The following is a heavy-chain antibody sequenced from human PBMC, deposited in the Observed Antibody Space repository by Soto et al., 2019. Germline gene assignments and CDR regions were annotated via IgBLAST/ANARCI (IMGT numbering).Heavy chain of an antibody. CDR1: GFSLSTSGEG. J-gene: IGHJ5*02. V-gene: IGHV2-5*02. CDR3: SHRRRLMVSWFDP. CDR2: IFWDDDK. Sequence: QITLKESGPTLVKPTQTLTLTCTFSGFSLSTSGEGVGWIRQPPGKALEWLALIFWDDDKCYRPSLKNRPSITKDPSKNHTVLTMTKMDPVHTATYCYSHRRRLMVSWFDPCGQRTPVSVSS. D-gene: IGHD2-8*01.